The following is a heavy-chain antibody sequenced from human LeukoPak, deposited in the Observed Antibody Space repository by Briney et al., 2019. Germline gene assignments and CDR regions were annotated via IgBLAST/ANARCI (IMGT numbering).Heavy chain of an antibody. CDR2: ISSSSSYI. J-gene: IGHJ3*02. CDR3: ARDLLPDDAFDI. Sequence: GGSLRLSCAASGFTFSSYSMNWVRQAPGKGLEWVSSISSSSSYIYYADSVKGRFTISSDNAKNSLYLQMNSLRAEDTAVYYCARDLLPDDAFDIWGQGTMVTVSS. CDR1: GFTFSSYS. V-gene: IGHV3-21*01.